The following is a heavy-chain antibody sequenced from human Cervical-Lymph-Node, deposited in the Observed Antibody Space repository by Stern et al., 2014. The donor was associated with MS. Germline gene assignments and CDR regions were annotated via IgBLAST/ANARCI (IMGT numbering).Heavy chain of an antibody. CDR3: ARGGYYSDY. J-gene: IGHJ4*02. V-gene: IGHV5-51*01. Sequence: EVQLLQSGAEVMKPAESLKISCQGSGYSFTSYWIDWVRQPPGKGLEWMVVFYPDASDPRYSPSFQVQVILSADKYINTAYLQWSSLKASDTAMYFCARGGYYSDYWGQGTLVTVSS. CDR2: FYPDASDP. CDR1: GYSFTSYW. D-gene: IGHD6-13*01.